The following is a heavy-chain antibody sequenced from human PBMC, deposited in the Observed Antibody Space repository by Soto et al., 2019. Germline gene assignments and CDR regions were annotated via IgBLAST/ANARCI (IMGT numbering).Heavy chain of an antibody. V-gene: IGHV3-11*01. CDR1: GFTFSDYY. Sequence: QVQLVVSGGGLVKPGGSLRISCAASGFTFSDYYISWIRQAPGKGLEWVSYISSSGSIIYYADSVKGRFTISRDNAKXXXYLQMNSLRXXXXXXXXXXXXXXXXXYY. CDR2: ISSSGSII. CDR3: XXXXXXXXYY. J-gene: IGHJ6*01.